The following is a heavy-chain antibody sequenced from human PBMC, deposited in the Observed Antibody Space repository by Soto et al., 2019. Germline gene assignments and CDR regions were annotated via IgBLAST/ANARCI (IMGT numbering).Heavy chain of an antibody. Sequence: GESLKISCEGSGYSFANYWIGWVRQMPGKGLEWMGLIYPGDSDTRYSPSFQGQVTISADKSISTAYLQWSSLKASDTAMYYCAKYSGYDYVKEYYFDYWGQGTLVTVSS. J-gene: IGHJ4*02. CDR2: IYPGDSDT. CDR1: GYSFANYW. D-gene: IGHD5-12*01. V-gene: IGHV5-51*01. CDR3: AKYSGYDYVKEYYFDY.